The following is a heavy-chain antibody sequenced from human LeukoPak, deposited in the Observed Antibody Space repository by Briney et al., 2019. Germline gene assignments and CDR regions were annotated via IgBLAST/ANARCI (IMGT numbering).Heavy chain of an antibody. Sequence: PSETMSLTCAVYGGSFSGYYWSWIRRPPGKGLEWIGEINHSGSTNYNPSLKSRVTISVDTSKNQFSLKLSSVTAADTAVYYCARGATVVTDFDYWGQGTLVTVSS. CDR2: INHSGST. CDR1: GGSFSGYY. V-gene: IGHV4-34*01. CDR3: ARGATVVTDFDY. J-gene: IGHJ4*02. D-gene: IGHD4-23*01.